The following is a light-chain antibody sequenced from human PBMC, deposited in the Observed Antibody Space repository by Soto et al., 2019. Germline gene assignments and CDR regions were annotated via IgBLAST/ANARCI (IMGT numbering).Light chain of an antibody. J-gene: IGKJ1*01. V-gene: IGKV3-15*01. CDR2: GAS. CDR1: QSINNK. Sequence: EIVMTQSPATLSVSPGERVTLSCRASQSINNKVAWYQQKPGQAPRLLIYGASTRATGISARFSGSGSGTEFTLTISSLQSEDFAVYYCQQYRTFGQGTKVDIK. CDR3: QQYRT.